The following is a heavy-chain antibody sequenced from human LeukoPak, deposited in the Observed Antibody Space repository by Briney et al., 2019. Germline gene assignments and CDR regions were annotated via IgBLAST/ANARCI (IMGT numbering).Heavy chain of an antibody. V-gene: IGHV1-3*03. CDR3: ARDRAVAGYYYYVDV. CDR1: GYTFTSYA. CDR2: INAGNGNT. J-gene: IGHJ6*03. D-gene: IGHD6-19*01. Sequence: ASVKVSCKASGYTFTSYAMHWVRQAPGQRLEWMGWINAGNGNTKYSQEFQGRVTITRDTSASTAYMELSSLRSEDMAVYYCARDRAVAGYYYYVDVWGKGTTVTVSS.